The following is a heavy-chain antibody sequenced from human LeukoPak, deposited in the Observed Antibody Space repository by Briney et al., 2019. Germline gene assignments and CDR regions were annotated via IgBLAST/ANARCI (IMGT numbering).Heavy chain of an antibody. CDR1: GFTFSSYA. CDR3: AKRYPGSGSYAAMGS. Sequence: GGSLRLSCAASGFTFSSYAMTWVRQAPGRGLEWVSTISGSGGSTYNADSVKGRFTISRDNSKNTLYLQMNSLRAEDTAVYYCAKRYPGSGSYAAMGSWGQGTLVTVSS. D-gene: IGHD3-10*01. CDR2: ISGSGGST. V-gene: IGHV3-23*01. J-gene: IGHJ5*02.